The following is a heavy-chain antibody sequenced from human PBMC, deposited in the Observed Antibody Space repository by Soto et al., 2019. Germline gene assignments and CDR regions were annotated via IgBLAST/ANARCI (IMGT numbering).Heavy chain of an antibody. CDR1: GYTFTSYY. Sequence: ASVKVSCKASGYTFTSYYMHWVRQAPGQGLEWMGIINPSGGSTSYAQKFQGRVTMTRDTSTSTVYMKLSSLRSEDTAVYYCARDRVQVGIAAAGTAFDYWGQGTLVTVSS. J-gene: IGHJ4*02. V-gene: IGHV1-46*01. CDR3: ARDRVQVGIAAAGTAFDY. D-gene: IGHD6-13*01. CDR2: INPSGGST.